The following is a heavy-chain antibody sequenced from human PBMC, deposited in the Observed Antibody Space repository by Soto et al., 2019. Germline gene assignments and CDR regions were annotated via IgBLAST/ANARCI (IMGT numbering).Heavy chain of an antibody. CDR1: GFSFSYYA. Sequence: QVQLVESGGGVVQPGRSLRLSCAASGFSFSYYAMHWVRQAPGKGLEWVAVIAYDASKTYYADSVKGRFTIYRDNSKNTLYLQMHSLRDEDTAVYYCASPYCSGGSCYLTEYFQHWGQGTLVTVSS. CDR3: ASPYCSGGSCYLTEYFQH. D-gene: IGHD2-15*01. V-gene: IGHV3-30*03. CDR2: IAYDASKT. J-gene: IGHJ1*01.